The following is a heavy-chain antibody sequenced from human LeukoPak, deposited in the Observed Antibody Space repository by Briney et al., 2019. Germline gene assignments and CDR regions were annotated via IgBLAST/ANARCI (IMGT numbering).Heavy chain of an antibody. D-gene: IGHD6-19*01. CDR1: GGSISSYY. V-gene: IGHV4-4*07. Sequence: PSETLSLTCTVSGGSISSYYWSWIRQPAGKGLEWIGRICTSGSTNYNPSLKSRVTISVDKSKNQFSLKLGSVTAADTAVYYCARGAVAGTGGYYYYYYYMDVWGKGTTVTVSS. J-gene: IGHJ6*03. CDR3: ARGAVAGTGGYYYYYYYMDV. CDR2: ICTSGST.